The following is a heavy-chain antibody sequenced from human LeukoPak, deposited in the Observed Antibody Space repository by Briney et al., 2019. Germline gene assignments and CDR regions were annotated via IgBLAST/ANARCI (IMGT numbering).Heavy chain of an antibody. CDR2: ITWNSGTL. CDR1: GFTFDDYA. CDR3: AKGGLYGGTGGQKDY. V-gene: IGHV3-9*01. Sequence: GGSLRLSCAASGFTFDDYAMHWVRQARGKGLEWVSIITWNSGTLGYADSVKGRFTISRDNAKNSLYLQMNSLRPEDTALYFCAKGGLYGGTGGQKDYWGQGTLVTVSS. J-gene: IGHJ4*02. D-gene: IGHD4-23*01.